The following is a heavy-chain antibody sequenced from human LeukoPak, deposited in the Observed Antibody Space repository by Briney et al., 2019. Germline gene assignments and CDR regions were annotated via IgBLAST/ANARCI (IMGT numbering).Heavy chain of an antibody. D-gene: IGHD1-14*01. V-gene: IGHV3-21*01. CDR2: ISSSSSYI. J-gene: IGHJ5*02. CDR1: EFTFSSYS. CDR3: ARARIRGGFDP. Sequence: GGSLRLSCAASEFTFSSYSMNWVRQAPGKGLEWVSSISSSSSYIYYADSVKGRFTISRDNAKNSLYLQMNSLRAEDTAVYYCARARIRGGFDPWGQGTLVTVSS.